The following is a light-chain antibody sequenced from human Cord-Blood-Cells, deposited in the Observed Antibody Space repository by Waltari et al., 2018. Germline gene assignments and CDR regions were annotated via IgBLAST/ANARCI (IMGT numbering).Light chain of an antibody. J-gene: IGKJ3*01. CDR1: QSISSY. V-gene: IGKV1-39*01. CDR3: QQSYSTPFT. CDR2: AAS. Sequence: DIQMTQSQSSLSASVGDRVTITCRASQSISSYLNWYQQKPGKAPKLLIYAASSLQSVVPSMFSGSGSTTDFTLTSSSLQPEDFASYYCQQSYSTPFTFGPGTKVDIK.